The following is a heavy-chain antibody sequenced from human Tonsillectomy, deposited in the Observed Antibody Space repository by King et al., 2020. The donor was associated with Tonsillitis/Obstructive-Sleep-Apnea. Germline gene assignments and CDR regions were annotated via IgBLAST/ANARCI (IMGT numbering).Heavy chain of an antibody. V-gene: IGHV3-74*01. Sequence: VQLQESGGGLVQPGGSLRLSCAASGFTFSSYWMHWVRQAPGKGLVWVSHINSDGSSTTYADSVKGRFTISRDNAKNTLYLQMNSLRAEDTAVYYCARAGQDLWFAEFTSDWYFDLWGRGTLVTVSS. CDR3: ARAGQDLWFAEFTSDWYFDL. CDR2: INSDGSST. D-gene: IGHD3-10*01. J-gene: IGHJ2*01. CDR1: GFTFSSYW.